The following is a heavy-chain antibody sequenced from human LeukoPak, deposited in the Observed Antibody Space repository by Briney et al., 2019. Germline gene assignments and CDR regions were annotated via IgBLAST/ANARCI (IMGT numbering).Heavy chain of an antibody. CDR1: GYAFTNYN. D-gene: IGHD2-2*01. CDR2: MNPNSGNT. Sequence: GASVKVSCKASGYAFTNYNINWVRQATGQGFEWMGWMNPNSGNTGFDQKFQGRVTITRDTSISTAYMEVDDLRSEDTAVYYCARGRCVGSPNCYYFDSWGQGTLVTVSS. CDR3: ARGRCVGSPNCYYFDS. V-gene: IGHV1-8*01. J-gene: IGHJ4*02.